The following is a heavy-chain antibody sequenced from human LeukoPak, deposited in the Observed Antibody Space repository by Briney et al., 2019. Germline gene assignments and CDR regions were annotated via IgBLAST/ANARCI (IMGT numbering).Heavy chain of an antibody. CDR1: GGSISSYY. D-gene: IGHD1-26*01. Sequence: SETLSLTCTVSGGSISSYYWSWIRQPPGKGLEWIGYIYYSGSTNYNPSLKSRVTISVDTSKNQFSLKLSSVTAADTAVYYCASHPTSGSYSTWGQGTLVTVSS. J-gene: IGHJ4*02. CDR2: IYYSGST. V-gene: IGHV4-59*01. CDR3: ASHPTSGSYST.